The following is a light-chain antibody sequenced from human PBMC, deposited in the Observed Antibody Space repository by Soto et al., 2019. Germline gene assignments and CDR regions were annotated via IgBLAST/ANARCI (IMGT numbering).Light chain of an antibody. V-gene: IGLV1-44*01. J-gene: IGLJ1*01. CDR3: ATWDDSRRGV. CDR1: SSNIESHT. CDR2: TNN. Sequence: QSVLTQPPSASGTPGQRITISCSGSSSNIESHTVNWCQQVPGAAPKLLIKTNNQRPSGVPDRFSGSKSGASASLAISGLQPEDEATYYCATWDDSRRGVFGTGTKVTVL.